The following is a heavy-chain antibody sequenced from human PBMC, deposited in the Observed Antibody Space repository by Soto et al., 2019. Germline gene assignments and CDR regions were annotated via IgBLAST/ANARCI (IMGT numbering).Heavy chain of an antibody. J-gene: IGHJ6*02. Sequence: PSETLSLTCTVSDASIRGYYWSWIRQPPGKGLEWIGYFHYSGISNYNSSLKSRVTMSLDTSKNQFSLKLSSVSAADTALYYCARGHHSMDVWGQGATVTVSS. CDR3: ARGHHSMDV. CDR1: DASIRGYY. V-gene: IGHV4-59*01. CDR2: FHYSGIS.